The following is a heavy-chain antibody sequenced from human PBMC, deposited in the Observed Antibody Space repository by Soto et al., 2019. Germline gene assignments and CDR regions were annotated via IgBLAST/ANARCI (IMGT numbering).Heavy chain of an antibody. CDR3: AREGDSLYYYDSSGLVRGYWFDP. CDR2: INAGNGNT. CDR1: GYTFTSYA. Sequence: ASVKVSCKASGYTFTSYAMHWVRQAPGQRLEWMGWINAGNGNTKYSQKFQGRVTITRDTSASTAYMELSSLRSEDTAVYYCAREGDSLYYYDSSGLVRGYWFDPWGQGTLVTVSS. D-gene: IGHD3-22*01. J-gene: IGHJ5*02. V-gene: IGHV1-3*01.